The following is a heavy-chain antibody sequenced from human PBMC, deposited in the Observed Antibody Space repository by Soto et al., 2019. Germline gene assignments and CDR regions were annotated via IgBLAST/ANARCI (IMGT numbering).Heavy chain of an antibody. CDR3: ARGRPKLRRGMDV. J-gene: IGHJ6*02. Sequence: TSETLSLTCTVSGGSISSGDYYWSWIRQPPGKGLEWIGEINHSGSTNYNPSLKSRVTISVDTSKNQFSLKLSSVTAADTAVYYCARGRPKLRRGMDVWGQGTTVTVSS. CDR2: INHSGST. V-gene: IGHV4-39*07. CDR1: GGSISSGDYY. D-gene: IGHD1-26*01.